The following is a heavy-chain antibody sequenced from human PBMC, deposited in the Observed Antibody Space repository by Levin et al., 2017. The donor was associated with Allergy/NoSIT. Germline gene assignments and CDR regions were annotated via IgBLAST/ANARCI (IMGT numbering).Heavy chain of an antibody. CDR3: ARVESTYYDIVTGYSTPYYFDY. J-gene: IGHJ4*02. V-gene: IGHV1-18*01. CDR1: GYTFTSYG. D-gene: IGHD3-9*01. Sequence: ASVKVSCKASGYTFTSYGISWVRQAPGQGLEWMGWISAYNGNTNYAQKLQGRVTMTTDTSTSTAYMELRSLRSDDTAVYYCARVESTYYDIVTGYSTPYYFDYWGQGTLVTVSS. CDR2: ISAYNGNT.